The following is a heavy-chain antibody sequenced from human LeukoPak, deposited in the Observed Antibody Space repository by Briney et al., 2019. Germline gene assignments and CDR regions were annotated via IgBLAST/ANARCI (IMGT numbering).Heavy chain of an antibody. CDR1: GFIFSNYG. CDR2: IWYDGSNK. V-gene: IGHV3-33*01. Sequence: GESLKISCVASGFIFSNYGMHWVRQAPGKGLEWVAVIWYDGSNKYYADSVKGRFTISRDNSKNTVYLQMNSLRVEDTAIYYCARDDYYDRSGYPGYWGQGTLVTVSS. J-gene: IGHJ4*02. CDR3: ARDDYYDRSGYPGY. D-gene: IGHD3-22*01.